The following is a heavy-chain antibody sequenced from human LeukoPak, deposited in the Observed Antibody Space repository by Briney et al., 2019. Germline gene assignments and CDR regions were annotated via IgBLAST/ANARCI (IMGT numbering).Heavy chain of an antibody. CDR2: IYYSGST. V-gene: IGHV4-31*03. D-gene: IGHD3-16*02. CDR1: GGSISSGGYY. J-gene: IGHJ4*02. Sequence: PSQTLSLTCTVSGGSISSGGYYWSWIRQHPGKGLEWIGYIYYSGSTYYNPSLKSRVTISVGTSKNQFSLKLSSVTAADTAVYYCAREADYDYVWGSYRYSPYFDYWGQGTLVTVSS. CDR3: AREADYDYVWGSYRYSPYFDY.